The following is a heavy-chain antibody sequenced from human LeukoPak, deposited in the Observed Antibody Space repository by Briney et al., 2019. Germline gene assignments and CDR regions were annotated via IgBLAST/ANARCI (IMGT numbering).Heavy chain of an antibody. Sequence: GGSLRLSCAVSGLTFSSSWMDWVRQAPGKGLEWVASINPDGNEKYSADSVKGRFTISRDNAENSLYLQMNSLRVEDTAFYYCARDLAYSRLDYWGQGMLVTVSS. CDR1: GLTFSSSW. CDR3: ARDLAYSRLDY. CDR2: INPDGNEK. V-gene: IGHV3-7*01. D-gene: IGHD5-18*01. J-gene: IGHJ4*02.